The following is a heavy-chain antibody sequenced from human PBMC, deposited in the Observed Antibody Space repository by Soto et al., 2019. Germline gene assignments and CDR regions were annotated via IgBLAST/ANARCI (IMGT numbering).Heavy chain of an antibody. V-gene: IGHV1-24*01. J-gene: IGHJ6*03. CDR1: GYTLTEIS. Sequence: QVQLVQSGAEVKKPGASVKVSCKVSGYTLTEISMHWVRQAPGKGLEWMGGFDPEDGETIYAQKFQGSVTMTEDTSTDAAYMELSSLRSEDTAVYYCATGRACSSTSCYSYYYYYMDVWGKGTTVTVSS. D-gene: IGHD2-2*01. CDR2: FDPEDGET. CDR3: ATGRACSSTSCYSYYYYYMDV.